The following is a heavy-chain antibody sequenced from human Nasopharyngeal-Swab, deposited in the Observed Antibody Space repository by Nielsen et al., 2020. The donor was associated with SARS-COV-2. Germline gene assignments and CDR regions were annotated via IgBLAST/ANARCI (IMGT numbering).Heavy chain of an antibody. V-gene: IGHV1-69*13. Sequence: AGNVSRKACGDSFSSYAISWVRQAPGQGREWMGGIIPIFGTANYAQKFQGRVTITADESTSTAYMELSSLRSEDTAVYYCARASVEYSNADRYFDYWGQGTLVTVSS. CDR3: ARASVEYSNADRYFDY. D-gene: IGHD6-6*01. J-gene: IGHJ4*02. CDR2: IIPIFGTA. CDR1: GDSFSSYA.